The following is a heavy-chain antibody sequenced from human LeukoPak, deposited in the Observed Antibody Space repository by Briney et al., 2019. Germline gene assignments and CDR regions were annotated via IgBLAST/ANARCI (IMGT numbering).Heavy chain of an antibody. CDR2: IYYSGST. CDR1: GGSISSSNYY. J-gene: IGHJ3*02. D-gene: IGHD3-22*01. V-gene: IGHV4-39*07. CDR3: AREYYDSNKAPALDI. Sequence: SETLSLTCTVSGGSISSSNYYWGWIRQPPGKGLEWIGSIYYSGSTYYSPSLKSRVTISVDTSKNQFSLKLSSVTAADTAVYYCAREYYDSNKAPALDIWGQGTMVTVSS.